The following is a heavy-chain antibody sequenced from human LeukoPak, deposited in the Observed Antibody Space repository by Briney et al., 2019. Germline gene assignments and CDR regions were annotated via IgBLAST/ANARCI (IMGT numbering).Heavy chain of an antibody. CDR2: IYYSGST. D-gene: IGHD5-18*01. V-gene: IGHV4-39*01. Sequence: PSETLSLTCTVSGGSISSSSYYWGWIRQPPGTGLEWIGSIYYSGSTYYNPSLKSRVTISVDTSKNQFSLKLSSVTAADTAVYYCARSRFRYSYAASYYFDYWGQGTLVTVSS. CDR1: GGSISSSSYY. J-gene: IGHJ4*02. CDR3: ARSRFRYSYAASYYFDY.